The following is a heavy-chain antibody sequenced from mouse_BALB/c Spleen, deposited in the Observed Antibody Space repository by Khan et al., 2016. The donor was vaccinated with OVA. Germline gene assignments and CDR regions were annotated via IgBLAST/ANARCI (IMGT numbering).Heavy chain of an antibody. V-gene: IGHV5-9*02. J-gene: IGHJ3*01. CDR1: GFAFSSYD. Sequence: EVQGVESGGGLVRPGGSLKLSCAASGFAFSSYDMSWVRQTPEKRLEWVATISTSGSYTYYPDSAKGRFTISRDTARNTLYLQMNSLRSEDTALYYCSRPSYYGNPWFTYWGQGTLVTVSA. D-gene: IGHD2-10*01. CDR3: SRPSYYGNPWFTY. CDR2: ISTSGSYT.